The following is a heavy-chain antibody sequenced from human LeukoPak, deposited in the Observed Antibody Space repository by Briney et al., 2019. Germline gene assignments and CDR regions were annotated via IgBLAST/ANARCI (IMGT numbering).Heavy chain of an antibody. V-gene: IGHV3-30-3*01. D-gene: IGHD1-26*01. CDR3: ARDRGGSYYDLNY. CDR2: ISYDGSNK. Sequence: GGSLRLSCAASGFTFCSFARQWLRQAPGKGLVGVAVISYDGSNKYYADSGKGRFTISRDNSKNTLYLQMNSLRAEDTAVYYCARDRGGSYYDLNYWGQGTLVTVSS. CDR1: GFTFCSFA. J-gene: IGHJ4*02.